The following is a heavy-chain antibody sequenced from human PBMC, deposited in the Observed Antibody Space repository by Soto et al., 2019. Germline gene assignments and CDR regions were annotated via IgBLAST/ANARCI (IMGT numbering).Heavy chain of an antibody. CDR3: ARDHVRGDSSGWYQNWFDP. V-gene: IGHV1-69*01. CDR2: IIPIFGTA. J-gene: IGHJ5*02. D-gene: IGHD6-19*01. Sequence: QVQLVQSGAEVKKPGSSVKVSCKASGGTFSSYAISWVRQAPGQGLEWMGGIIPIFGTANYAQKFQGRVTITADESTSTDYMELSSLRSEDTAVYYCARDHVRGDSSGWYQNWFDPWGQGTLVTVSS. CDR1: GGTFSSYA.